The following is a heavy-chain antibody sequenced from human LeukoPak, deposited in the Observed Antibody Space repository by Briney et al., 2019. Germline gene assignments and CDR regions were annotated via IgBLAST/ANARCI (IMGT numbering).Heavy chain of an antibody. V-gene: IGHV3-7*01. CDR3: ARDGGLGSPSY. Sequence: GGSLRLSCAASGFTFSQYWMSWVRQAPGKGLQWVALIKQDRSEIQYVDSVKGRFTISRDNARDSLFLQMNSLRDDDTAVYYCARDGGLGSPSYWGQGTLVTVSS. D-gene: IGHD3-10*01. CDR2: IKQDRSEI. CDR1: GFTFSQYW. J-gene: IGHJ4*02.